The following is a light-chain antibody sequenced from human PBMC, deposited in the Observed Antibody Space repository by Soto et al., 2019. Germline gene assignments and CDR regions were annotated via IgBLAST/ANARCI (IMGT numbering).Light chain of an antibody. V-gene: IGLV2-14*01. Sequence: QSALTQPASVSGSLGQSITISCTGTSSDVGDYNYVSWYQQHPGKAPKLMIYDVSNRPSGFSNRFSGSKSGNTASLTISGLQAEDEADYYCSSYTGSITFYVFGTGTKLTVL. CDR1: SSDVGDYNY. CDR3: SSYTGSITFYV. CDR2: DVS. J-gene: IGLJ1*01.